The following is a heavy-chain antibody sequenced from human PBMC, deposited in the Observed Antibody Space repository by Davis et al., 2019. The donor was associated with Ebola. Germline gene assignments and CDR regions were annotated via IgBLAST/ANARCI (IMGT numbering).Heavy chain of an antibody. J-gene: IGHJ6*02. CDR3: ARGTVFELYYYYGLDV. D-gene: IGHD3-3*01. CDR1: GYTFTSYA. Sequence: ASVKVSCKASGYTFTSYAIHWVRQAPGQRPEWMGWINAGLGNTKYSQKFQGRVSITRDTSASTADMELSSLTSEDTAVYYCARGTVFELYYYYGLDVWVQGTTVIVSS. CDR2: INAGLGNT. V-gene: IGHV1-3*01.